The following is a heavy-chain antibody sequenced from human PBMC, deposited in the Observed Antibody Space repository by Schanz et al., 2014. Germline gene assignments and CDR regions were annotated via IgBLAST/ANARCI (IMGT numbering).Heavy chain of an antibody. CDR2: IIPILGIT. CDR3: ARAPVTVGPYHYYMDV. D-gene: IGHD4-17*01. Sequence: QVQLVQSGAEVMKPGSSVKVSCKASGGTFSSYTINWVRQAPGQGLEWMGRIIPILGITNVAQTFQDRVPITADKSTSTAYMELSSLRSEDTAVYYCARAPVTVGPYHYYMDVWGKGTTVTVSS. J-gene: IGHJ6*03. CDR1: GGTFSSYT. V-gene: IGHV1-69*02.